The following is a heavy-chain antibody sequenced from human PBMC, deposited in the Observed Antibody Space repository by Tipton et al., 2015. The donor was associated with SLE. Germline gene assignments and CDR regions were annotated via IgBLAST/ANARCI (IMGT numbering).Heavy chain of an antibody. Sequence: TLSLTCSVSGGSMSYHYWSWIRQPPGKGLEWIGYIYYTGNTNYNPSLKSRVTMSVDTSKSQFSLKLTFVSAADTAIYYCARMGLCTTTTCNEGAFDVWGQGSRVTVSS. V-gene: IGHV4-59*11. CDR2: IYYTGNT. D-gene: IGHD2-2*01. CDR3: ARMGLCTTTTCNEGAFDV. J-gene: IGHJ3*01. CDR1: GGSMSYHY.